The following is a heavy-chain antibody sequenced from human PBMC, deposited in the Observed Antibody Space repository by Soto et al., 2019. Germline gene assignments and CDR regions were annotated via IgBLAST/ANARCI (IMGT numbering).Heavy chain of an antibody. CDR1: GYTFTSYD. V-gene: IGHV1-8*01. CDR2: MNPNSGNT. J-gene: IGHJ4*02. CDR3: ATARGSRAVDY. D-gene: IGHD1-26*01. Sequence: QVQLVQSGAEVKKPGASVKVSCKASGYTFTSYDINWVRQATGQGLEWMGWMNPNSGNTGYAQKFKGRVTLTGNTSISTASMEPRRLRLGDPAVYYCATARGSRAVDYCGQGTLVSVSS.